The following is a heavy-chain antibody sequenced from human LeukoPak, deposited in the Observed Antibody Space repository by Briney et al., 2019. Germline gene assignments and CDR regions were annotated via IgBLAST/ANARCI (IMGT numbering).Heavy chain of an antibody. CDR3: ARDPTFSHIAAAGPYSGGSSSPAPTFDY. V-gene: IGHV3-9*01. CDR2: ISWNSGSI. D-gene: IGHD6-13*01. Sequence: PGRSLRLSCAASGFTFDDYAMHWVRQAPGKGLEWVSGISWNSGSIGYADSVKGRFTISRDNAKNSLYLQMNSLRAEDTALYYCARDPTFSHIAAAGPYSGGSSSPAPTFDYWGQGTLVTVSS. CDR1: GFTFDDYA. J-gene: IGHJ4*02.